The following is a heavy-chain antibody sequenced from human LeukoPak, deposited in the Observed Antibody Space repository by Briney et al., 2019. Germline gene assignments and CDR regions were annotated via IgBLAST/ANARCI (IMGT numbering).Heavy chain of an antibody. CDR1: GGTFSSYA. CDR2: INPSGGST. Sequence: ASVKVSCKASGGTFSSYAISWVRQAPGQGLEWMGIINPSGGSTSYAQKFQGRVTMTRDTSTSTVYMELSSLRSDDTAVYYCASLGVVDNDYWGQGTLVTVSS. D-gene: IGHD3-22*01. V-gene: IGHV1-46*01. J-gene: IGHJ4*02. CDR3: ASLGVVDNDY.